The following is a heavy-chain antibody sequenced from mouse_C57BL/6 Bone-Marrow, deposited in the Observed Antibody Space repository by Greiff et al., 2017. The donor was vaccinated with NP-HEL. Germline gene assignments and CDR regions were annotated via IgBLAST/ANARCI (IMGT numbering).Heavy chain of an antibody. CDR2: ISYDGST. Sequence: EVKLQESGPGLVKPSQSLSLTCSVTGYSFTSGYYWNWIRQFPGNTLEWMGYISYDGSTNYNPSLKNRISITRDTSKNQFFLKLNSVTTEDTATYYCASPGYGSSSWFAYWGQGTLVTVSA. CDR1: GYSFTSGYY. J-gene: IGHJ3*01. CDR3: ASPGYGSSSWFAY. D-gene: IGHD1-1*01. V-gene: IGHV3-6*01.